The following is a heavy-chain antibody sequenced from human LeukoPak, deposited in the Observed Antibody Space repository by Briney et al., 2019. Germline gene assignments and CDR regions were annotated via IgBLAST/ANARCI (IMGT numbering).Heavy chain of an antibody. Sequence: PGGSLRLSCAASGFTFSSYWMSSVRQAPGKGLEWVANIKQDGSEKYYVDSVKGRFTIYRDNAKNSLYLQMNSPRAEDTAVYYCARDGGYDFWSGPDYWGQGTLVTVSS. J-gene: IGHJ4*02. CDR3: ARDGGYDFWSGPDY. D-gene: IGHD3-3*01. CDR2: IKQDGSEK. V-gene: IGHV3-7*01. CDR1: GFTFSSYW.